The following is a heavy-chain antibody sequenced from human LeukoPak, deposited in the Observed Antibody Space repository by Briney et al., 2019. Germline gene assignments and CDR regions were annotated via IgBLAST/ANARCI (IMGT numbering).Heavy chain of an antibody. CDR1: GYTFTSYD. Sequence: ASEKVSCKASGYTFTSYDINWVRQAPGQGLEWMGLINPSGGTTNCAQKFQGRVTMTRDMSTTTVYMHLSSLRSEDTAVYYCAREAVTIFGLVRTQTPKGPHRFDPWGQGTLVTVSS. V-gene: IGHV1-46*01. J-gene: IGHJ5*02. CDR3: AREAVTIFGLVRTQTPKGPHRFDP. CDR2: INPSGGTT. D-gene: IGHD3-3*01.